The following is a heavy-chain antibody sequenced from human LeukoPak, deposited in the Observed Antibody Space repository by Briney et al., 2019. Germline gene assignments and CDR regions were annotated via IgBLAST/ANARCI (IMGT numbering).Heavy chain of an antibody. CDR2: IYPGDSDT. V-gene: IGHV5-51*01. CDR1: GYSFTNHY. J-gene: IGHJ4*02. CDR3: ARRGYGSGNYYYPN. D-gene: IGHD3-10*01. Sequence: GESLKISCQGSGYSFTNHYIGWVRLMPGKGLEWMGIIYPGDSDTRYSPSIQGQVTISADESISTAYLQWSSLKASDTAMYYCARRGYGSGNYYYPNWGQGTLVTVSS.